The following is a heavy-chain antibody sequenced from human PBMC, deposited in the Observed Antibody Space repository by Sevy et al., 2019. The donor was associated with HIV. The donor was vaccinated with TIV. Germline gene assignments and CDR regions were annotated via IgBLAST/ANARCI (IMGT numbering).Heavy chain of an antibody. Sequence: PSETLSRTCTVSGGSVTSDSYYWTWIRQPPGKGLECLGYMFYTGSTNYNPSLMSRVTISVDTSKNQFSLKLSSVTAADTAVYYCARMGGLTDYGMDVWGQGTTVTVSS. J-gene: IGHJ6*02. CDR2: MFYTGST. D-gene: IGHD1-26*01. CDR1: GGSVTSDSYY. V-gene: IGHV4-61*01. CDR3: ARMGGLTDYGMDV.